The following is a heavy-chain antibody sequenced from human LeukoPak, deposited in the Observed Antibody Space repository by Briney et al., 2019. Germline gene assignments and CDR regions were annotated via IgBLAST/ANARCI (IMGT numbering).Heavy chain of an antibody. CDR1: GFTFIDYS. J-gene: IGHJ6*03. V-gene: IGHV3-21*01. CDR3: ARDGSGFYLYNYMDL. CDR2: ISTVSTYT. D-gene: IGHD6-25*01. Sequence: PGGSLRLSCAPSGFTFIDYSMNWVRQAPGKGLEWVASISTVSTYTFYADSVKGRFTISRDNVRNSLYLQMSSLGAEDTAVYYCARDGSGFYLYNYMDLWGKGTTVTVSS.